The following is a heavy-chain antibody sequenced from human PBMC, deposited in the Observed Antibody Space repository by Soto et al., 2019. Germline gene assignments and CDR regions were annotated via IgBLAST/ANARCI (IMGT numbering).Heavy chain of an antibody. Sequence: GGSLRLSCAASGFTFSSYEMNWVRQAPGKGLEWVSYISSSGSTIYYADSVKGRFTISRDNAKNSLYLQMNSLRAEDTAVYYCARGLRRCLEWLSPGRYGMDVWGQGTTVTVSS. CDR3: ARGLRRCLEWLSPGRYGMDV. CDR2: ISSSGSTI. CDR1: GFTFSSYE. V-gene: IGHV3-48*03. J-gene: IGHJ6*02. D-gene: IGHD3-3*01.